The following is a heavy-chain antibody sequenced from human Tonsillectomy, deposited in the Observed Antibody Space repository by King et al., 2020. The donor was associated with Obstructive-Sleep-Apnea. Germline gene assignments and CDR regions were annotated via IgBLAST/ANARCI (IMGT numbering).Heavy chain of an antibody. J-gene: IGHJ3*02. Sequence: VQLQESGPGLVKPSQTLSLTCTVSGGSISSGGYYWSWIRQHPGKGLEWIGYIYYSGSTYYNPSLKSRVTISVDTSKNQFSLKLSSVTAADTAVYYCAREVWTSSSGWYGLPRDDAFDIWGQGTMVTVSS. V-gene: IGHV4-31*03. CDR1: GGSISSGGYY. CDR3: AREVWTSSSGWYGLPRDDAFDI. D-gene: IGHD6-19*01. CDR2: IYYSGST.